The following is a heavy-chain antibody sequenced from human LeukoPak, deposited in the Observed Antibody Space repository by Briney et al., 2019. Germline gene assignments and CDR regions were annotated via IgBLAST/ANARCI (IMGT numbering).Heavy chain of an antibody. Sequence: GASVKVSCKASGYTFTSYDTNWVRQATGQGLEWMGWMNPNSGNTGYAQKFQGRVTMTRNTSISTAYMELSSLRSEGTAVYYCARVSSGWYPPLRYWGQGTLVTVSS. CDR2: MNPNSGNT. CDR3: ARVSSGWYPPLRY. CDR1: GYTFTSYD. V-gene: IGHV1-8*01. J-gene: IGHJ4*02. D-gene: IGHD6-19*01.